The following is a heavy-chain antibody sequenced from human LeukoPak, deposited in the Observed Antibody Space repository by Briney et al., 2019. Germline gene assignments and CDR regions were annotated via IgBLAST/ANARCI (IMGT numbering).Heavy chain of an antibody. V-gene: IGHV1-2*02. CDR1: GYTFTNYY. D-gene: IGHD3-3*01. J-gene: IGHJ3*02. CDR3: ARDHGDDAFDI. CDR2: INSNRGGT. Sequence: ASVKVSCKASGYTFTNYYIHWVRQAPGQGLEWMGWINSNRGGTNYAQKFQGRVTMTRDTSISTAYMELRSVRSSDTAVYYCARDHGDDAFDIWGPGTMVTVSS.